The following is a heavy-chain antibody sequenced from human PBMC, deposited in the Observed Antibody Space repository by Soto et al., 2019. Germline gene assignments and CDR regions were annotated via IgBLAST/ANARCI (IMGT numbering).Heavy chain of an antibody. Sequence: DTLSLTCTVSGGSISSHYWSWVRQAPGKGLEWIGHIYYRGSTSYNPSLRSRSTISVDTSNNQFSLKLNSVTTADTAVYYCARDGREASGMDVWGQGTKVTVSS. J-gene: IGHJ6*02. CDR1: GGSISSHY. CDR3: ARDGREASGMDV. D-gene: IGHD1-26*01. V-gene: IGHV4-59*11. CDR2: IYYRGST.